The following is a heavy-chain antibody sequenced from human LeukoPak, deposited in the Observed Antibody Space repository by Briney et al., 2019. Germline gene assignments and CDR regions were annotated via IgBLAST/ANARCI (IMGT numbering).Heavy chain of an antibody. Sequence: ASVKVSXKASGYTFTSYDINWVRQAPGQGLEWMGWMNPSSGNTGYAQKFQGRVTITRNTSISTAYMELSSLRSEDTAVYYCARGWIQLWFVGYWGQGTLVTVSS. D-gene: IGHD5-18*01. J-gene: IGHJ4*02. V-gene: IGHV1-8*03. CDR3: ARGWIQLWFVGY. CDR2: MNPSSGNT. CDR1: GYTFTSYD.